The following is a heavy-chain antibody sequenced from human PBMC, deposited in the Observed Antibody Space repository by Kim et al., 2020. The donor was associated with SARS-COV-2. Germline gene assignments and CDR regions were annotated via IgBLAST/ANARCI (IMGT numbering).Heavy chain of an antibody. J-gene: IGHJ4*02. CDR3: ARDGNEELVFDY. V-gene: IGHV1-18*01. Sequence: NHAQKLQDRLTMTPNTSTNTAYMQLRSLKSDDTAVYYCARDGNEELVFDYWCQGTLVTVSS. D-gene: IGHD1-1*01.